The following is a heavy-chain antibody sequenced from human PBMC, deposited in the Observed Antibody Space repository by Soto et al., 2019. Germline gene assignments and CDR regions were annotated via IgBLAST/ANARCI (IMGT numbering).Heavy chain of an antibody. Sequence: GGSLRLSCAASGFSFSSKAINWVRQAPGKGLEWVSTISAGGGSTHYADSVKGRFTLSRDKSKNTLYLQMNSLRVEDTAVYYCAKSGSYVGSSIDYWGQGTLVTVSS. CDR3: AKSGSYVGSSIDY. CDR2: ISAGGGST. CDR1: GFSFSSKA. J-gene: IGHJ4*02. V-gene: IGHV3-23*01. D-gene: IGHD6-25*01.